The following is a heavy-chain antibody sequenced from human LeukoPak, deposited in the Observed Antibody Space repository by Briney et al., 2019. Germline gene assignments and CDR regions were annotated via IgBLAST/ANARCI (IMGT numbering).Heavy chain of an antibody. CDR3: ARDNGGTAMAYYYYYYMDV. Sequence: GASVKVSCKASGYTFASYDINWVRQATGQGLEWMGWMNPNSGNTGYAQKFQGRVTMTRNTSISTAYMELSSLRSEDTAVYYCARDNGGTAMAYYYYYYMDVRGKGTTVTISS. V-gene: IGHV1-8*01. CDR1: GYTFASYD. CDR2: MNPNSGNT. D-gene: IGHD5-18*01. J-gene: IGHJ6*03.